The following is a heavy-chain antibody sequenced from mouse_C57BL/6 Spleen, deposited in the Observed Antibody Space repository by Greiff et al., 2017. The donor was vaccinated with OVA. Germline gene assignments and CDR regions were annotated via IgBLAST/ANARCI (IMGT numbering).Heavy chain of an antibody. V-gene: IGHV1-61*01. Sequence: QVQLQQSGAELVRPGSSVKLSCKASGYTFTSYWMDWVKQRPGQGLEWIGNIYPSDSETHYNQKFKDKATLTVDKSSSTAYMQLSSLTSEDSAVYYCARWTGTRAMDYWGQGTSVTVSS. D-gene: IGHD4-1*01. CDR2: IYPSDSET. CDR1: GYTFTSYW. CDR3: ARWTGTRAMDY. J-gene: IGHJ4*01.